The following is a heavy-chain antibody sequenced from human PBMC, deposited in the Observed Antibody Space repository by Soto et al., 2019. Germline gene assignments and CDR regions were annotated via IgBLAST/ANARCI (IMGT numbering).Heavy chain of an antibody. V-gene: IGHV4-31*03. CDR3: ASEQWLRFPTGFDP. Sequence: QVQLQESGPGLVKPSQTLSLTCTVSGGSISSGGYYWSWIRQHPGKGLEWIGYIYYSGSTYYNPSLESRVTISVDTSKHQFALTLSSVTAADTAVYYCASEQWLRFPTGFDPWGQGPLVTVSS. D-gene: IGHD5-12*01. CDR2: IYYSGST. CDR1: GGSISSGGYY. J-gene: IGHJ5*02.